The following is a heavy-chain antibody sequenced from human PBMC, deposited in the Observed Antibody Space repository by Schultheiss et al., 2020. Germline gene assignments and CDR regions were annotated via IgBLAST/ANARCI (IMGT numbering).Heavy chain of an antibody. CDR3: AKDRRQQLDPDAFDI. Sequence: GGSLRLSCAASGFTFSSYAMTWVRQAPGKGLEWVSAISGSGGSTYYADSVKGRFTISRDNSKNTLYLQMNSLRAEDTAVYYCAKDRRQQLDPDAFDIWGRGTMVTVAS. J-gene: IGHJ3*02. CDR1: GFTFSSYA. D-gene: IGHD6-13*01. V-gene: IGHV3-23*01. CDR2: ISGSGGST.